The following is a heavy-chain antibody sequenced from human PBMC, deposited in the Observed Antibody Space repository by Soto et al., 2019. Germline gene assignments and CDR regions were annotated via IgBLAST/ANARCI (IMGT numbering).Heavy chain of an antibody. Sequence: PGGSLRLSCAASGFTFSSYGMHWVRQAPGKGLEWVAVISYDGSNKYYADSVKGRFTISRDNSKNTLYLQMNSLRAEDTAVYYCAKDPAIFGVVIGYFQNWGQGTLVTVSS. CDR1: GFTFSSYG. CDR2: ISYDGSNK. V-gene: IGHV3-30*18. J-gene: IGHJ1*01. CDR3: AKDPAIFGVVIGYFQN. D-gene: IGHD3-3*01.